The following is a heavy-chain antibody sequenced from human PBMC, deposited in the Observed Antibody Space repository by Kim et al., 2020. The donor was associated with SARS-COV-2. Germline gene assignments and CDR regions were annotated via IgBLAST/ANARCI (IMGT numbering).Heavy chain of an antibody. D-gene: IGHD6-13*01. CDR3: ARVGSTVAAGSIDY. CDR1: GFTFSDYD. CDR2: ISNSGFNT. V-gene: IGHV3-11*01. Sequence: GGSLRLSCAASGFTFSDYDMSWIRQAPGKGLEWVSYISNSGFNTHYADSVKGRFTISRDNAKNSLYLQMNSLRAEDTAVYYCARVGSTVAAGSIDYWGQGTLVTVSS. J-gene: IGHJ4*02.